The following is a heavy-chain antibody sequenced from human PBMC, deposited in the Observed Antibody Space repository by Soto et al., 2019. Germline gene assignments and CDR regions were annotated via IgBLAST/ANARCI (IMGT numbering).Heavy chain of an antibody. CDR2: INSDGSST. J-gene: IGHJ4*02. CDR3: ALSHTVTTDY. V-gene: IGHV3-74*01. CDR1: GFPFSSYV. Sequence: GGSLRLSWAASGFPFSSYVMHWVRQAPGKGLVWVSRINSDGSSTSYADSVKGRFTISRDNAKNTLYLQMNSLRAEDTAVYYCALSHTVTTDYWGQGTLVTVSS. D-gene: IGHD4-17*01.